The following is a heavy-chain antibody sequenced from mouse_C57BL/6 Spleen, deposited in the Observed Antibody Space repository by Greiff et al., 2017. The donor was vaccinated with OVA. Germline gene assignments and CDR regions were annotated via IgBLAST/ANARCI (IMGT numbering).Heavy chain of an antibody. D-gene: IGHD2-1*01. CDR2: IDPSDSET. CDR1: GYTFTSYW. V-gene: IGHV1-52*01. CDR3: ARSVYGNYFAY. Sequence: QVQLKQSGAELVRPGSSVKLSCKASGYTFTSYWMHWVKQRPIQGLEWIGNIDPSDSETHYNQKFKDKATLTVDKSSSTAYMQLSSLTSEDSAVYYCARSVYGNYFAYWGQGTLVTVSA. J-gene: IGHJ3*01.